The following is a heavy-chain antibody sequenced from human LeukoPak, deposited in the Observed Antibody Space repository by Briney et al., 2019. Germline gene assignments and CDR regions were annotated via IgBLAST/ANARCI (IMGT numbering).Heavy chain of an antibody. CDR2: ISSSGGST. D-gene: IGHD3-10*01. V-gene: IGHV3-23*01. CDR3: AKEVVRGIAFYVL. Sequence: GGSLRLSCTASGFTFSSYAMHWVHQAAGKGLEWVSSISSSGGSTYYADSVKGRFTISRDNSNNKLDLQMNSLRAEDTAVYYCAKEVVRGIAFYVLGGGGPRVSVS. J-gene: IGHJ4*02. CDR1: GFTFSSYA.